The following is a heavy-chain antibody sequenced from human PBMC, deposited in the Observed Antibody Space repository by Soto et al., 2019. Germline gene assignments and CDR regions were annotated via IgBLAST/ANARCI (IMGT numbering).Heavy chain of an antibody. CDR2: IYDSGSS. Sequence: SETLSLTCTVSGASISSGDYFWSWIRQSPGKGLEWIGYIYDSGSSYYNPSLRSRVTMSVDTSKNQFSLKLSSVTVADTAVYYCAREKGYISGPKNFDYWGQGTLVTVSS. D-gene: IGHD5-12*01. CDR3: AREKGYISGPKNFDY. CDR1: GASISSGDYF. J-gene: IGHJ4*02. V-gene: IGHV4-30-4*01.